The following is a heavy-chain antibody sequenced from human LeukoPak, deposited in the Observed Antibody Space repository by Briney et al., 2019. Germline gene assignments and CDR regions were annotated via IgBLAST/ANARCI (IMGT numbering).Heavy chain of an antibody. CDR2: IRYDGSNK. Sequence: GGSLRLSCAASGFTFSSYGMHWVRQAPGKGLEWVAFIRYDGSNKYYADSVKGRFTISRDNSKNTLYLQMNSLRAEDTAVYYCARSRRRELLGTYFDYWGQEILVTVSS. D-gene: IGHD1-26*01. CDR1: GFTFSSYG. CDR3: ARSRRRELLGTYFDY. J-gene: IGHJ4*02. V-gene: IGHV3-30*02.